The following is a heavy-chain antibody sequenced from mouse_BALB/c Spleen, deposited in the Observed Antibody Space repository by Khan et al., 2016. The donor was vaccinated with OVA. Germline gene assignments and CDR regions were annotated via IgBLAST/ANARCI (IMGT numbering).Heavy chain of an antibody. V-gene: IGHV1-76*01. CDR2: IYPANNNT. CDR1: GYTFTSYW. D-gene: IGHD2-10*02. J-gene: IGHJ2*01. CDR3: AREEYGYYFDY. Sequence: QVQLKQSGAELVRPGASVKLSCKTSGYTFTSYWIHWVKQRPGQGLEWIARIYPANNNTHYNEKLKDKATLTADKSSSTAYMQLSSLKSEDSAVYFCAREEYGYYFDYWGQGTTLTVSS.